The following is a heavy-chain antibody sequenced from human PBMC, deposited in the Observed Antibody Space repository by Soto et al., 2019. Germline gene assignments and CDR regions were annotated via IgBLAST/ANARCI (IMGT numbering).Heavy chain of an antibody. J-gene: IGHJ4*02. CDR1: GGSISSYY. CDR2: VYYRGRS. Sequence: SETLSLTCTVSGGSISSYYWSWIRQPAGKGLEWIGSVYYRGRSYSKSSVKSRVTISVDTSKNQFSLNLNSVTASDTAVYFCVSQRTSVLTQAYFDYWGPGALVTVSS. V-gene: IGHV4-59*04. D-gene: IGHD2-8*01. CDR3: VSQRTSVLTQAYFDY.